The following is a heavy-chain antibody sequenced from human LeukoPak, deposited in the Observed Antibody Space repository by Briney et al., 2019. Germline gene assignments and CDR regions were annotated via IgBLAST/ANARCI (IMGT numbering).Heavy chain of an antibody. Sequence: GGSLRLSCAASGFTFSSYSMSWVRQAPGKGLEWVSVIYSGGTTYYADSVKGLFTLSRDNSKNTLYLQMNSLRAEDTAVYYCARDTSSGWPPAFDYWGQGTLVTVSS. J-gene: IGHJ4*02. D-gene: IGHD6-19*01. CDR2: IYSGGTT. CDR3: ARDTSSGWPPAFDY. V-gene: IGHV3-53*01. CDR1: GFTFSSYS.